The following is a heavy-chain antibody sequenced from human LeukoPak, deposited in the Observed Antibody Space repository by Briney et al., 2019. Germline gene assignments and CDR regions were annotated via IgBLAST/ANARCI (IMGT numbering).Heavy chain of an antibody. D-gene: IGHD6-19*01. J-gene: IGHJ4*02. V-gene: IGHV3-23*01. CDR2: ISGSGGST. Sequence: GGSLRLSCAASGFTFRRYGMSWVRQAPGKGLEWVSAISGSGGSTYYADSVKGRFTVSRDNSKNSLYLQMNSLRTEDTALYYCAKGNSIAVSAFFDYWGQGTLVTVSS. CDR3: AKGNSIAVSAFFDY. CDR1: GFTFRRYG.